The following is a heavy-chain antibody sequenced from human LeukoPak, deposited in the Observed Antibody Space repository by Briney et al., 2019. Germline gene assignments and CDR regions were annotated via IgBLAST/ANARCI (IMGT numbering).Heavy chain of an antibody. CDR1: GFTFEDYG. CDR2: INWNGAST. CDR3: ATVGSSDWYAAFDI. D-gene: IGHD6-19*01. J-gene: IGHJ3*02. V-gene: IGHV3-20*04. Sequence: RPGGSLRLSCAASGFTFEDYGMSWVRQAPGKGLEWVSGINWNGASTHYADSVKGRFTISRDNAKNSLSLQMNSLRADDTALYYCATVGSSDWYAAFDIWGQGTMVTVSS.